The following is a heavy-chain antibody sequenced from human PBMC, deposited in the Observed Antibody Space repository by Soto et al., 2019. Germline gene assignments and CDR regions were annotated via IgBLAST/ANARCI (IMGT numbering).Heavy chain of an antibody. V-gene: IGHV1-2*02. CDR2: INPATGAA. D-gene: IGHD3-3*01. CDR1: GYPVTAYY. Sequence: QLHLVQSGAVVKKPGASVTVSCSASGYPVTAYYMHWVRQAPGRRLEWMGGINPATGAAKYTQTFRGRVTLTRDTSTSTVFMELCGLTSEDTAVFYWARGGGVGVAGSAAFDMWGQGTLVTVSS. CDR3: ARGGGVGVAGSAAFDM. J-gene: IGHJ3*02.